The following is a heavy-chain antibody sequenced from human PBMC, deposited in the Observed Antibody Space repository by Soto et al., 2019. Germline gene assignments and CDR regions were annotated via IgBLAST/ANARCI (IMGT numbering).Heavy chain of an antibody. D-gene: IGHD6-6*01. CDR1: GGTFSSYA. CDR2: IIPIFGTA. J-gene: IGHJ4*02. Sequence: QVQLVQSGAEVKKPGSSVKVSCKASGGTFSSYAISWVRQAPGQGLEWMGGIIPIFGTANYAQKFQGRVTIPADEAPSTAYMELSSLRSEDTAVYYCARRRAREAFFDYWGQGTLVTVSS. CDR3: ARRRAREAFFDY. V-gene: IGHV1-69*01.